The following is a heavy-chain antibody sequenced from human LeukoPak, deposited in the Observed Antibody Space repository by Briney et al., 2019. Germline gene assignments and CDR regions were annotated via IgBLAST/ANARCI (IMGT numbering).Heavy chain of an antibody. CDR2: IYPGDSDT. Sequence: GEALKISWKGSGYSFTTYLIGLVRQMPGKGLGLMGIIYPGDSDTRYSPFFEGQVTISADKSISTAYLQWSSLKASDTAIYYCAKRSGGWYYDAFDICGEGRMVSVSS. CDR1: GYSFTTYL. CDR3: AKRSGGWYYDAFDI. D-gene: IGHD6-19*01. V-gene: IGHV5-51*01. J-gene: IGHJ3*02.